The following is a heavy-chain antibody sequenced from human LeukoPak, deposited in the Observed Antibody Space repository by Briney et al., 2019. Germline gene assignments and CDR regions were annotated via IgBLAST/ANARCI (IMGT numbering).Heavy chain of an antibody. Sequence: QPGGSLRLSCAASGFTFSSDWMHWVRHAPGEGLMWVSRITNDASSTSYADSVKGRFTISRDNAKNTLYLEMSSLRAEDTAVYYCVRDSSVTRMDVWGKGTTVTVSS. CDR1: GFTFSSDW. V-gene: IGHV3-74*01. CDR2: ITNDASST. CDR3: VRDSSVTRMDV. D-gene: IGHD4-17*01. J-gene: IGHJ6*04.